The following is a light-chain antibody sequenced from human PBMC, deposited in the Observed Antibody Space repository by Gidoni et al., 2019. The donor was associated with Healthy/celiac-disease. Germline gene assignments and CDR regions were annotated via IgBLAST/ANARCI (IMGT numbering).Light chain of an antibody. J-gene: IGLJ2*01. CDR3: CSYAGSSTLDVV. CDR2: EVS. Sequence: QSALTQSASVSGSPGQSITLSCTGTSSDVGSYNLVSWYQQHPGKAPKVMIYEVSKRPSGVSNRFSGSKSGNTASLTISGLQAEDEADYYCCSYAGSSTLDVVFGGGTKLTVL. V-gene: IGLV2-23*02. CDR1: SSDVGSYNL.